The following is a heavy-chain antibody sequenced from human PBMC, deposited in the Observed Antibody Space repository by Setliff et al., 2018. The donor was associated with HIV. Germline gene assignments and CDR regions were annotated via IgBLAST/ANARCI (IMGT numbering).Heavy chain of an antibody. Sequence: SETLSLTCTVYGGSFSGYYWNWIRQPPGKGLEWIATIYHSGNTVSNPSLKSRVTISVDTSKNQFSLTLNSVTAADTAVYFCARVEAKIRGATYGMDVWGQGTTVTVSS. CDR3: ARVEAKIRGATYGMDV. CDR2: IYHSGNT. V-gene: IGHV4-59*01. D-gene: IGHD3-10*01. J-gene: IGHJ6*02. CDR1: GGSFSGYY.